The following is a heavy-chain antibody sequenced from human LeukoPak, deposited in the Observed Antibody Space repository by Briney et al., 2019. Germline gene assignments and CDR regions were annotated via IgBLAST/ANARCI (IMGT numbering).Heavy chain of an antibody. CDR1: GGSFSGYY. D-gene: IGHD3-10*01. CDR3: ARYKFGYYGSGSNTQDEFDY. V-gene: IGHV4-34*01. J-gene: IGHJ4*02. CDR2: INHSGST. Sequence: SETLSLTCAVYGGSFSGYYWSWIRQPPGKGLEWIGEINHSGSTNYNPSLKSRVTISVDTSKNQFSLKLSSVTAADTAVYYCARYKFGYYGSGSNTQDEFDYWGQGTLVTVSS.